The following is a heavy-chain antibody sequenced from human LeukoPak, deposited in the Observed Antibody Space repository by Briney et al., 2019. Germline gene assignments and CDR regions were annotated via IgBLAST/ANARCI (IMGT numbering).Heavy chain of an antibody. CDR1: GYTFTGYY. Sequence: GASVKVSCKASGYTFTGYYMHWVRQAPGQGLEWMGWINPNSGGTNYAQKFQGRVTMTRDTSISTAYMELSSLRSEDTAVYYCARGRRGAVAGTSYYYYYMDVWGKGTTVTVSS. V-gene: IGHV1-2*02. J-gene: IGHJ6*03. CDR3: ARGRRGAVAGTSYYYYYMDV. CDR2: INPNSGGT. D-gene: IGHD6-19*01.